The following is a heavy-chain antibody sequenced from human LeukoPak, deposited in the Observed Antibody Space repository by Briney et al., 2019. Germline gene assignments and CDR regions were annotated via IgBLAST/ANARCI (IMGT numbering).Heavy chain of an antibody. CDR3: ARVSAVAGTRDY. V-gene: IGHV3-7*01. Sequence: PGGSLRLSCAASGFSFSTYWMSWVRQAPGKGLEWVANIKPDGSDKYYVDSVKGRFTISRDNAKNSLYLQMNSLRAEDSALYYCARVSAVAGTRDYWGQGTLVTVSS. CDR1: GFSFSTYW. J-gene: IGHJ4*02. D-gene: IGHD6-19*01. CDR2: IKPDGSDK.